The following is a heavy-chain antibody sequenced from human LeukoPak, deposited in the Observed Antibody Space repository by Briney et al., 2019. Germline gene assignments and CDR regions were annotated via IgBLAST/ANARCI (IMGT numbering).Heavy chain of an antibody. CDR2: INHSGST. Sequence: SETLSLTCSVYGGSFSGYYWSWIRQPPGKGLEWIGEINHSGSTNYNPSLKSRVTISVDTSKNQFSLKLSSVTAADTAVYYCARGPKYYDFWSGYYPLAFDIWGQGTMVTVSS. CDR1: GGSFSGYY. CDR3: ARGPKYYDFWSGYYPLAFDI. D-gene: IGHD3-3*01. V-gene: IGHV4-34*01. J-gene: IGHJ3*02.